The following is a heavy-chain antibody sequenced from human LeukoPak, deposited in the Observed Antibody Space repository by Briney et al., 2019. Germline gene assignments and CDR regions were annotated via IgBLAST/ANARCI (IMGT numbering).Heavy chain of an antibody. J-gene: IGHJ4*02. V-gene: IGHV3-23*01. D-gene: IGHD3-22*01. CDR2: ISGSADST. CDR1: GFSFRNYA. Sequence: GGSLRLSCAASGFSFRNYAMSWVRQAPGKGLEWVSGISGSADSTYYADSVKGRFTISRDNSKNTLYLQMNSLRAEDTAVYYCAKARGTVVTPFDYWGQGTLVTVSS. CDR3: AKARGTVVTPFDY.